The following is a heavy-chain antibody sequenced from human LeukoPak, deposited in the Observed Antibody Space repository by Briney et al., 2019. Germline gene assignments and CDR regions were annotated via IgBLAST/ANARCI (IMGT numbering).Heavy chain of an antibody. Sequence: PGGSLRLSCAASGFTFSSYAMTWVRQAPGRGLEWVSTISGSGGSTYYADSVKGRFTISRDNSKNTLYLQMNSLRGEDTAVYYCARDPVGWNDDPVWVYWGQGTLVIVSS. CDR1: GFTFSSYA. CDR3: ARDPVGWNDDPVWVY. V-gene: IGHV3-23*01. J-gene: IGHJ4*02. D-gene: IGHD1-1*01. CDR2: ISGSGGST.